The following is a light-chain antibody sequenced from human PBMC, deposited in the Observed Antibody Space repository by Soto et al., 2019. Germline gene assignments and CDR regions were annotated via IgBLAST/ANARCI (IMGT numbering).Light chain of an antibody. V-gene: IGKV1-13*02. J-gene: IGKJ5*01. CDR1: QDIRGA. Sequence: IQLTQSPASLSASVGDKVTITCRASQDIRGALAWYQQSPGEAPRLLIYDASTLESGVPSRFSGSSSGTHFSLTISGLQPEDFATYYCQQFLSFPLTFGLGTRLEFK. CDR2: DAS. CDR3: QQFLSFPLT.